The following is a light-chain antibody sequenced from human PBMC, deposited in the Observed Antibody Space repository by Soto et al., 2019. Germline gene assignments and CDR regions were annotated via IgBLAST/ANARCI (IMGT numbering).Light chain of an antibody. J-gene: IGKJ2*01. V-gene: IGKV3-15*01. Sequence: ELVMTQSPATLSVSPGERATLSCRASKSISTELAWYQQKPGQPPRLLIYSASTRATGVPARFTGSGSGSEFTLTISGLQSEDFAVYYCQQGHNWPLTFGQGTRLEI. CDR3: QQGHNWPLT. CDR1: KSISTE. CDR2: SAS.